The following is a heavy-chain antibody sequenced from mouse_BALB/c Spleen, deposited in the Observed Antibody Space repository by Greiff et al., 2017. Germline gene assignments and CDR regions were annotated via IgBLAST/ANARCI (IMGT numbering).Heavy chain of an antibody. V-gene: IGHV5-6-2*01. J-gene: IGHJ2*01. CDR2: INSNGGST. CDR3: ARRGLGFDY. D-gene: IGHD4-1*01. CDR1: GFTFSSYY. Sequence: EVKLVESGGGLVQPGGSLKLSCAASGFTFSSYYMSWVRQTPEKRLELVAAINSNGGSTYYPDTVKGRFTISRDNAKNTLYLQMSSLKSEDTALYYCARRGLGFDYWGQGTTLTVSS.